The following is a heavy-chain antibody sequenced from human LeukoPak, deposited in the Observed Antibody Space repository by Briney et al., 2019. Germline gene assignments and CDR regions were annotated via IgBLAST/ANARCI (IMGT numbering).Heavy chain of an antibody. Sequence: SEILSLTCTVSGGSISSNSYYWGWIRQPPGKGLEWIGSVSYSGSTYYSPSLKSRVTISLDTSKNQFSLKLISMTAADTAVYFCARDNVVDATSGIDYWGQGTLVTVSS. V-gene: IGHV4-39*07. J-gene: IGHJ4*02. D-gene: IGHD2-21*01. CDR1: GGSISSNSYY. CDR3: ARDNVVDATSGIDY. CDR2: VSYSGST.